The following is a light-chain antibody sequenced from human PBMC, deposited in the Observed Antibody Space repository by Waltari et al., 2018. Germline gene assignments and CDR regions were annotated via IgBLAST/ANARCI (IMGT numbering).Light chain of an antibody. Sequence: EIVLTQSPGTLSLSPGERATLSCRASQSLSSSYLAWYQQKPGQAPRLLFYGASSRATGIPDRFSGSGSGTDFTLTITSLEPEDFAGYSCQQYGSSPPTFGQGTKLEIK. CDR3: QQYGSSPPT. CDR2: GAS. CDR1: QSLSSSY. J-gene: IGKJ2*01. V-gene: IGKV3-20*01.